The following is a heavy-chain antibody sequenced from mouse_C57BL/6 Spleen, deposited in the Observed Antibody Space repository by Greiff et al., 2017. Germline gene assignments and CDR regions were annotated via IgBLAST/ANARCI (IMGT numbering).Heavy chain of an antibody. D-gene: IGHD2-12*01. J-gene: IGHJ2*01. V-gene: IGHV1-18*01. CDR2: INPNNGGT. CDR1: GYTFTDYN. CDR3: ARRIDADDSYFDY. Sequence: EVKLQESGPELVKPGASVKISCKASGYTFTDYNMDWVKQSHGKSLEWIGDINPNNGGTTYNQKFKGKATLTVDKASSTAYMELRSLTSEDTAVYDCARRIDADDSYFDYWGQGTTLTVSS.